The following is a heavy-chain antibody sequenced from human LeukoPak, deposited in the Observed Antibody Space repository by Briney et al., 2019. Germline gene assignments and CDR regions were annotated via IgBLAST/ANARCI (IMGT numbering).Heavy chain of an antibody. CDR2: ISGSGGST. J-gene: IGHJ4*02. CDR1: GFTFSSYA. Sequence: GGSLRLSCAASGFTFSSYAMSWVRQAPGKGLEWVSAISGSGGSTYYADSVKGRLTISRDNAKNSLYLQMNSLRAEDTAVYYCASRPYYDSSGYYYWGQGTLVTVSS. CDR3: ASRPYYDSSGYYY. D-gene: IGHD3-22*01. V-gene: IGHV3-23*01.